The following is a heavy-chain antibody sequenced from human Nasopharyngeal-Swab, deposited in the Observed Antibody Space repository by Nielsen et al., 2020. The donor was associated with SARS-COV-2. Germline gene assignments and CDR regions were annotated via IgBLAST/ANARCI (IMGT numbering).Heavy chain of an antibody. V-gene: IGHV3-21*01. CDR2: ISSTNNYI. D-gene: IGHD6-19*01. CDR1: GFIFSTYR. Sequence: GESLKISCATSGFIFSTYRMNWVRQAPGKGLEWVSSISSTNNYIYYADPVKGRFTISRDNAKSSLYLQMNSLRAEDTAVYYCASSGYSSGCNLWGRGTLVTVSS. J-gene: IGHJ2*01. CDR3: ASSGYSSGCNL.